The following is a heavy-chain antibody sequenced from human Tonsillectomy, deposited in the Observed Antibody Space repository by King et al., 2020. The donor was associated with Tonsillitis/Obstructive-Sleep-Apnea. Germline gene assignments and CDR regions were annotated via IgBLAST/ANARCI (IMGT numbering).Heavy chain of an antibody. Sequence: VQLVESGGGLVQPGRSLRLSCAASGFTFDDYAMHWVRQAPGKGLEWVSGISWNSGSIGYADSVRGRFTISRDNAKNSLYLQMNSLRAEDTALYYCAKDATSKIAAVGLDYWGQGTLVTVSS. CDR2: ISWNSGSI. CDR1: GFTFDDYA. D-gene: IGHD6-13*01. CDR3: AKDATSKIAAVGLDY. V-gene: IGHV3-9*01. J-gene: IGHJ4*02.